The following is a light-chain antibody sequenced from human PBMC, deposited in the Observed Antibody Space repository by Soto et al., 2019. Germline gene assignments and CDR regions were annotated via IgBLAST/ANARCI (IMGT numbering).Light chain of an antibody. CDR3: QQYNSYWT. Sequence: DVQMTQSPSSLSAPVGDRVTITCRASQSISSYLNWYQQKPGKAPKLLIYAASSLQGGVPSRFSGSGSGTEFTLTISSLQPDDFATYYCQQYNSYWTFGQGTKVDIK. CDR2: AAS. V-gene: IGKV1-39*01. CDR1: QSISSY. J-gene: IGKJ1*01.